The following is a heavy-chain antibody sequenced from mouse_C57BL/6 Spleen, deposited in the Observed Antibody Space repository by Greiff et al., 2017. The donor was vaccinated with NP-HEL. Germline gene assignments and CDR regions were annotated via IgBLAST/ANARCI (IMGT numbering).Heavy chain of an antibody. Sequence: VQLQQPGAELVKPGASVKLSCKASGYTFTSYWMQWVKQRPGQGLEWIGEIDPSDSYTNYNQKFKGKATLTVDTSSSTAYMQRSSLTSEDSAVYYCARKGTYYSNYEAMDYWGQGTSVTVSS. CDR1: GYTFTSYW. V-gene: IGHV1-50*01. CDR2: IDPSDSYT. D-gene: IGHD2-5*01. J-gene: IGHJ4*01. CDR3: ARKGTYYSNYEAMDY.